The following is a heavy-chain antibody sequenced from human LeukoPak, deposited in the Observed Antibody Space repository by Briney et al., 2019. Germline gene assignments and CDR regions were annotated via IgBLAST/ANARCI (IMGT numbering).Heavy chain of an antibody. CDR3: AREANPIDY. V-gene: IGHV3-74*01. Sequence: GGSLRLSCVASGFTFSSFWMHWVRQAPGKGLVWVSRINSDGSSTNYADSVKGRFTISRDNAKNTLYLQMNSLRTEDTAVYYCAREANPIDYWGQGTLVTVSS. CDR2: INSDGSST. CDR1: GFTFSSFW. J-gene: IGHJ4*02.